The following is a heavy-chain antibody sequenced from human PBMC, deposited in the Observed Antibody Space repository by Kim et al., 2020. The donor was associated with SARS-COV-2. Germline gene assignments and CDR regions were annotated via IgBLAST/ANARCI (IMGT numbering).Heavy chain of an antibody. J-gene: IGHJ4*02. V-gene: IGHV3-30*04. CDR1: GFTFSSYA. D-gene: IGHD6-19*01. Sequence: GGSLRLSCAAPGFTFSSYAMHWVRQAPGKGLEWVAVISYDGSNKYYADSVKGRFTISRDNSKNTLYLQMNSLRAEDTAVYYCARGDSSGPGYFDYWGQGTLVTVSS. CDR3: ARGDSSGPGYFDY. CDR2: ISYDGSNK.